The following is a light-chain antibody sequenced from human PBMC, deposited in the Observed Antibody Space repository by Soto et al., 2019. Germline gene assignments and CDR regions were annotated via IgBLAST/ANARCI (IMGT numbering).Light chain of an antibody. CDR2: AAS. J-gene: IGKJ1*01. V-gene: IGKV1-39*01. Sequence: DIQMTQSPSSLSASEGDRVTITCRASQSINSYLNWYQQKPGKAPELLIYAASNLQGGVPSRFSGSGSGTYFTLTINSLQPEDFATYYCQQSYNNPRTFGQGTKVEIK. CDR1: QSINSY. CDR3: QQSYNNPRT.